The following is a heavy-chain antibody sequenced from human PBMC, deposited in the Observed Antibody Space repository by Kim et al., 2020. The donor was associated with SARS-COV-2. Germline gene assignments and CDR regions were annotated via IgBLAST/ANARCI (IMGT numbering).Heavy chain of an antibody. Sequence: ASVKVSCKASGYTFTSYAMNWVRQAPGQGLEWMGWINTNTGNPTYAQGFTGRFVFSLDTSVSTAYLQISSLKAEDTAVYYCARKLQYSSSWDGPDFDYWGQGTLVTVSS. CDR3: ARKLQYSSSWDGPDFDY. CDR1: GYTFTSYA. D-gene: IGHD6-13*01. J-gene: IGHJ4*02. CDR2: INTNTGNP. V-gene: IGHV7-4-1*02.